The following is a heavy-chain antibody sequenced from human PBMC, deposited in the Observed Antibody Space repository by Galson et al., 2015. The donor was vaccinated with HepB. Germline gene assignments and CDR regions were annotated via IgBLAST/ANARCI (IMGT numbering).Heavy chain of an antibody. Sequence: SLRLSCAASGFTFSNAWMNWVRQAPGKGLEWVGRIKSKTDGGTTDYAAPVKGRFTISRDDSKNTLYLQMNSLKTEDTAVYYCTTKFIQLWPSYYYYYGMDAWGQGTTVTVSS. J-gene: IGHJ6*02. V-gene: IGHV3-15*07. CDR3: TTKFIQLWPSYYYYYGMDA. CDR2: IKSKTDGGTT. CDR1: GFTFSNAW. D-gene: IGHD5-18*01.